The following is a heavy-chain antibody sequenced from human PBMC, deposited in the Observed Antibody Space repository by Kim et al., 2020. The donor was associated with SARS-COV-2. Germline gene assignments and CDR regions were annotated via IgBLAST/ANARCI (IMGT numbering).Heavy chain of an antibody. CDR2: INPNSGGT. CDR3: ARDLRAVAADYGMDV. D-gene: IGHD2-15*01. CDR1: GYTFTGYY. Sequence: ASVKVSCKASGYTFTGYYMHWVRQAPGQGLEWMGRINPNSGGTNYAQKFQGRVTMTRDTSISTAYMELSRLRSDDTAVYYCARDLRAVAADYGMDVWGQGTTVTVSS. V-gene: IGHV1-2*06. J-gene: IGHJ6*02.